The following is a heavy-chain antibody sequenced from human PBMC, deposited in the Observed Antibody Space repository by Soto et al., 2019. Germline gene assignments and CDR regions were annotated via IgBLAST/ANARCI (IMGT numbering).Heavy chain of an antibody. CDR2: IYYSGST. D-gene: IGHD6-19*01. CDR1: GGSISSYY. CDR3: ARVTLDGSGWYGGVLYYFDY. Sequence: SETLSLTCTVSGGSISSYYWSWIRQPPGKGLEWIGYIYYSGSTNYNPSLKSRVTISVDTSKNQFSLKLSSVTAADTAVYYCARVTLDGSGWYGGVLYYFDYWGQGTLVTVS. J-gene: IGHJ4*02. V-gene: IGHV4-59*01.